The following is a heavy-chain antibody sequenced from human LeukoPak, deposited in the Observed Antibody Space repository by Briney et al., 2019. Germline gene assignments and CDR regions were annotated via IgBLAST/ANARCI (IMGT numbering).Heavy chain of an antibody. CDR1: GDSVSSKSAS. CDR2: TYSRSKWFH. V-gene: IGHV6-1*01. J-gene: IGHJ4*02. D-gene: IGHD1-26*01. CDR3: ARGTGSLDY. Sequence: SQTLSLTCAISGDSVSSKSASWNWIRRSPSRGLEWLGRTYSRSKWFHDYAVSVKSRITINPDTSKNQFSLHLTSVTPDDTAVYYCARGTGSLDYWGQGTLVTVSS.